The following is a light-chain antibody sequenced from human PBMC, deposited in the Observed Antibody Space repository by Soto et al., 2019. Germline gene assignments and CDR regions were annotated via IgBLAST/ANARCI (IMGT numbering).Light chain of an antibody. Sequence: EIVLTQSPGTLSLSPGERATLSCRASQSVSSSYLAWYQQKPGQAPRPLMYGASSRATGIPDRFSGRGSGTDFTLSISRVEPEDFAVYYCQQYGSSPITFGQGTRLEIK. V-gene: IGKV3-20*01. J-gene: IGKJ5*01. CDR2: GAS. CDR1: QSVSSSY. CDR3: QQYGSSPIT.